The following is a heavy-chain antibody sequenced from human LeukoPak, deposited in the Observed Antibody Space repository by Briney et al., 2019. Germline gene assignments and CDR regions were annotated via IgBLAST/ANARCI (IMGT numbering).Heavy chain of an antibody. J-gene: IGHJ4*01. CDR1: GFTFTNNF. CDR3: AREGFYFFDF. V-gene: IGHV3-7*01. CDR2: IKQDGSEK. Sequence: GGSLRLSCAASGFTFTNNFMSSVRQVTGKGVEWVANIKQDGSEKTYADSVRGQFTIFRDNAKDSVYLQMNSLRAEDSAIYYCAREGFYFFDFWGQGTLVTVSS.